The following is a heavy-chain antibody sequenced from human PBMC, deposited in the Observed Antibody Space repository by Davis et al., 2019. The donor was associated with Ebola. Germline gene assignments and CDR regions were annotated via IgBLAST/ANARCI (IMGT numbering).Heavy chain of an antibody. CDR1: GFTFRSYW. CDR3: ARDRRTYGMDV. D-gene: IGHD1-14*01. CDR2: IKQDGSEK. J-gene: IGHJ6*02. V-gene: IGHV3-7*03. Sequence: GESLKLSCAASGFTFRSYWMSWVRQAPGKGLEWVANIKQDGSEKYYVDSVKGRFTIHRDNAKNSLYLQMNSLRAEDTAVYYCARDRRTYGMDVWGQGTTVTVSS.